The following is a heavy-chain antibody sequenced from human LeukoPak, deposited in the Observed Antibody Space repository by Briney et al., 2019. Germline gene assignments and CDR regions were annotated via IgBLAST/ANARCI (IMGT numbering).Heavy chain of an antibody. CDR2: IWYDGSNK. J-gene: IGHJ4*02. V-gene: IGHV3-33*01. CDR3: ARELPLGRRSYYDY. Sequence: GGSLRLSCAASGFTFSSYGMHWVRQAPGKGLEWVAVIWYDGSNKYYADSVKGRFTISRDNSKNTLYLQMNSLRAEDTAVYYCARELPLGRRSYYDYWGQGTLVTVSS. D-gene: IGHD5-12*01. CDR1: GFTFSSYG.